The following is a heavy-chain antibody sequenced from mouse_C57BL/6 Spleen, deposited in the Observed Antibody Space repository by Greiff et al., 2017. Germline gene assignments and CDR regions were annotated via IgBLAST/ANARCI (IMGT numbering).Heavy chain of an antibody. J-gene: IGHJ2*01. D-gene: IGHD1-1*01. V-gene: IGHV1-26*01. CDR1: GYTFTDYY. CDR3: ARGEAIITTVVGFDY. Sequence: VQLQQSGPELVKPGASVKISCKASGYTFTDYYMNWVKQSHGKSLEWIGDINPNNGGTSYNQKFKGKATLTVDKSSSTAYMELRSLTSEDSAVYYCARGEAIITTVVGFDYWGQGTTLTVSS. CDR2: INPNNGGT.